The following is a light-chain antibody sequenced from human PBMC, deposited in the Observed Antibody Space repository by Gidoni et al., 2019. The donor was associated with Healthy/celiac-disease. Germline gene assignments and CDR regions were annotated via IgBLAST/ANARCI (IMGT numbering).Light chain of an antibody. CDR2: QDS. V-gene: IGLV3-1*01. J-gene: IGLJ3*02. CDR1: KLGDKY. Sequence: SYELTQLPSVSVSPGQTASITCSGDKLGDKYACWYQQKPGQSPGLVIYQDSKRPSGIPERFSGSNSGNTATLTISGTQAMDEADYYCQAWDSSTRVFGGGTKLTVL. CDR3: QAWDSSTRV.